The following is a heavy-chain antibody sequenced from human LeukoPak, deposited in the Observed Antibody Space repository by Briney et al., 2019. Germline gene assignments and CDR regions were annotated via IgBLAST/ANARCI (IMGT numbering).Heavy chain of an antibody. J-gene: IGHJ4*02. D-gene: IGHD3-22*01. CDR2: ISWNSGSI. V-gene: IGHV3-9*01. CDR1: GFTFDDYA. Sequence: GRSLRLSCAASGFTFDDYAMHWVRQAPGKGLEWVSGISWNSGSIGYADSVKGRFTISRDNSKNTLYLQMSSLRAEDTAVYYCAKSGPYYYDSSGYSDHWGQGTLVTVSS. CDR3: AKSGPYYYDSSGYSDH.